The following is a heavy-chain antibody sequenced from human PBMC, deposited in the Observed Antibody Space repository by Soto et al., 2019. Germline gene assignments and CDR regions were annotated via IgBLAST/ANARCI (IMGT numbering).Heavy chain of an antibody. V-gene: IGHV3-21*01. CDR3: ARVTRWGEAPDAFDI. CDR2: ISSSSSYI. CDR1: GFTFSSYS. Sequence: GGSLRLSCAASGFTFSSYSMNWVRQAPGKGLEWVSSISSSSSYIYYADSVKGRFTISRDNAKNSLYLQMNSLRAEDTAVYYCARVTRWGEAPDAFDIWGQGTMVTVSS. J-gene: IGHJ3*02. D-gene: IGHD7-27*01.